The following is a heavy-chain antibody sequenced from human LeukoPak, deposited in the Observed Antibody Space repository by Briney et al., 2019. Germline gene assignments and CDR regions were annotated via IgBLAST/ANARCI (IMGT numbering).Heavy chain of an antibody. V-gene: IGHV1-2*02. CDR1: GYTFTGYY. J-gene: IGHJ6*03. CDR3: ARGSDIVAYYYYYYMDV. Sequence: GASVKVSCKASGYTFTGYYMHWVRQAPGQGLEWMGWFNPDSGGTNYAQKFQGRVTMTRDTSISTAYMELSRLRSDDTAVYYCARGSDIVAYYYYYYMDVWGKGTTVTVSS. D-gene: IGHD5-12*01. CDR2: FNPDSGGT.